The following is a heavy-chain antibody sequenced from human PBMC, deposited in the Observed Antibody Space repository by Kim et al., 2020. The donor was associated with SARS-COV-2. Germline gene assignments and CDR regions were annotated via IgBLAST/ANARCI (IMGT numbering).Heavy chain of an antibody. CDR3: AKGGGXCXSSSWYAFYY. D-gene: IGHD2-2*01. CDR1: GFTFSSYA. Sequence: GGSLRLSCAASGFTFSSYAMSWVRQAPGKGLEWVSAISGSGGSTYYADSVKGXFTISRDNSKNTLYLQMNSLRXEDXXVXXXAKGGGXCXSSSWYAFYY. J-gene: IGHJ6*01. CDR2: ISGSGGST. V-gene: IGHV3-23*01.